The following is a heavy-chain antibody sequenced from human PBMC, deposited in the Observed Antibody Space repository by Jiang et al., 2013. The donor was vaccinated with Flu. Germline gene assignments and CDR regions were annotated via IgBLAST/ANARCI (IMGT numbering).Heavy chain of an antibody. D-gene: IGHD3-22*01. V-gene: IGHV3-23*01. CDR2: ISGSGGST. CDR3: AKGTYYYDSSGSAYFDY. Sequence: ISGSGGSTYYADSVKGRFTISRDNSKNTLYLQMNSLRAEDTAVYYCAKGTYYYDSSGSAYFDYWGQGTLVTVSS. J-gene: IGHJ4*02.